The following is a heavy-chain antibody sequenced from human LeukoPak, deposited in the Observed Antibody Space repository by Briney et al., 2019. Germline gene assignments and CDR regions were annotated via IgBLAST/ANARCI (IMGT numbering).Heavy chain of an antibody. CDR2: INPNSGGT. CDR3: ARDSPNCSGGSCYASYYFDY. CDR1: GYTFTGYY. D-gene: IGHD2-15*01. J-gene: IGHJ4*02. V-gene: IGHV1-2*02. Sequence: ASVKLSCKASGYTFTGYYMHWVRQAPGQGLEWMGWINPNSGGTNYAQKFQGRVTMTRDTSISTVYMELSSLRSEDTAVYYCARDSPNCSGGSCYASYYFDYWGQGTLVTVSS.